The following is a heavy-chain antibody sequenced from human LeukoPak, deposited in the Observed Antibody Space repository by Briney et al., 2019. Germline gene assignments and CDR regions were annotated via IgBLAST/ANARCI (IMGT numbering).Heavy chain of an antibody. CDR2: FDPEDGET. D-gene: IGHD5-18*01. J-gene: IGHJ4*02. V-gene: IGHV1-24*01. CDR1: GYTLTELS. CDR3: ATRIYSYGYGGLDY. Sequence: ASVTVSCTVSGYTLTELSMHWVRQAPGKGLEWMGGFDPEDGETIYAQKFQGRVTMTEDTSTDTAYMELSSLRSEDTAVYYCATRIYSYGYGGLDYWGQGTLVTVSS.